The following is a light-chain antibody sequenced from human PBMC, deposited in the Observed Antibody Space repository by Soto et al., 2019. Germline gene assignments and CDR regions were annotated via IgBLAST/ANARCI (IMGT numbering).Light chain of an antibody. CDR2: EVT. Sequence: QSVLTQPASVSGSPGQSITISCTGTNSDVAGYNYVSWYQQHPGKAPKLIIYEVTHRPSGISNRFSGFKSGNTASLTISGLQIEDEADYYCSSYAVSGTVFGPGTKVTVL. CDR3: SSYAVSGTV. V-gene: IGLV2-14*01. CDR1: NSDVAGYNY. J-gene: IGLJ1*01.